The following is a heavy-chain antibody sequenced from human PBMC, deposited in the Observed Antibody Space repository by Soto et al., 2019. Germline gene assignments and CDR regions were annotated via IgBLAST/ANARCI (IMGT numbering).Heavy chain of an antibody. Sequence: ASVKVSCKASGYTFTSYAMHWVRQAPGQRLEWMGWINAGNGNTKYSQKFQGRVTITRDTSASTAYMELSSLRSEDTAVYYCARESGYDYGASVVWFHPWGQGTLVTVSS. J-gene: IGHJ5*02. D-gene: IGHD4-17*01. CDR3: ARESGYDYGASVVWFHP. CDR2: INAGNGNT. V-gene: IGHV1-3*01. CDR1: GYTFTSYA.